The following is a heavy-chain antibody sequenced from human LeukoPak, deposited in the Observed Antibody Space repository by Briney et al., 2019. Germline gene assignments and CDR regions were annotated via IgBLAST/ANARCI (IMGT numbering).Heavy chain of an antibody. CDR1: GYTFSNYY. CDR3: ARGAQSPRGRFDP. Sequence: ASVKVSCKASGYTFSNYYMHWVRQAPGQGLEWMGIINPSGGSTSYAQKFQGRVTMTRDTSTSIVYMELSSLKPEDTAVYYCARGAQSPRGRFDPWGQGTLVTVSS. CDR2: INPSGGST. D-gene: IGHD3-16*01. J-gene: IGHJ5*02. V-gene: IGHV1-46*01.